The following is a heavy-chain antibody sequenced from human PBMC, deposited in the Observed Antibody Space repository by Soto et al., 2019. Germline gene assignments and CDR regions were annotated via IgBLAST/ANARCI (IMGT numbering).Heavy chain of an antibody. Sequence: ASVKVSCKASGYTFTGYYMHWVRQAPGQGLEWMGWINPNSGGTNYAQKFQGWVTMTRDTSISTAYMELSRLRSDDTAVYYCARGPSIAAAGTANYYYGMDVWGQGTTVTVSS. CDR1: GYTFTGYY. CDR2: INPNSGGT. CDR3: ARGPSIAAAGTANYYYGMDV. D-gene: IGHD6-13*01. J-gene: IGHJ6*02. V-gene: IGHV1-2*04.